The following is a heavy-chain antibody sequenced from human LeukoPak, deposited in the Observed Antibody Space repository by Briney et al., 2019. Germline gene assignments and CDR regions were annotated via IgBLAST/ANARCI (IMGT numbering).Heavy chain of an antibody. CDR3: ARRMVAMGNDY. V-gene: IGHV3-21*01. Sequence: PGGSLRLSCAASGFTFSSYSMNWVRQAPGKGLEWVSSISSSSSYIYYADSVKGRLTISRDNAKNSLYLQMNSLRAEDTAVYYCARRMVAMGNDYWGRGTLVTVSS. J-gene: IGHJ4*02. CDR1: GFTFSSYS. CDR2: ISSSSSYI. D-gene: IGHD2-8*01.